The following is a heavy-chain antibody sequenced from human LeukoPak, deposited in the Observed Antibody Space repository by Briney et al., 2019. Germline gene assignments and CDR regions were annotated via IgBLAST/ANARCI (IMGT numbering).Heavy chain of an antibody. CDR3: ARGSVYYYDSSGHWGY. Sequence: PGGSLRLTCAASGFTFSSYEMNWVRQAPGKGQEWFSYISNSGSTIYYADSVKGRFTISRDNAKNSLYLQMNSLRAEDTAVYYCARGSVYYYDSSGHWGYWGQGTLVTVSS. J-gene: IGHJ4*02. CDR1: GFTFSSYE. CDR2: ISNSGSTI. V-gene: IGHV3-48*03. D-gene: IGHD3-22*01.